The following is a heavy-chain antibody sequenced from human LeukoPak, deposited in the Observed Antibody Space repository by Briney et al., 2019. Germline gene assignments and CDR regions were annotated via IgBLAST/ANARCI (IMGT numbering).Heavy chain of an antibody. CDR3: ARDYQGGYGDKTVDY. CDR2: IYYGGNT. J-gene: IGHJ4*02. CDR1: GGSITSSNYY. Sequence: SETLSLTCTVSGGSITSSNYYWGWIRQPPGQGLEWIGTIYYGGNTYYNPSLKSRVTISVDTSKNQFSLKLSSVTAADTAVYYCARDYQGGYGDKTVDYWGQGTLVTVSS. D-gene: IGHD5-18*01. V-gene: IGHV4-39*07.